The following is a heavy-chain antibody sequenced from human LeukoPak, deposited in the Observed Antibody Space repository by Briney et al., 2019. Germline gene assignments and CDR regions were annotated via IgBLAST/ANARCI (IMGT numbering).Heavy chain of an antibody. D-gene: IGHD6-25*01. Sequence: ASVKVSCKASGYTFTGYYMHWVRQAPGQGLERMGWINPNSGGTNYAQKFQGRVTMTRDTSISTAYMELSRLRSDDTAVYYCARDTSTGSIAAAVDYWGQGTLVTVSS. J-gene: IGHJ4*02. CDR2: INPNSGGT. CDR3: ARDTSTGSIAAAVDY. V-gene: IGHV1-2*02. CDR1: GYTFTGYY.